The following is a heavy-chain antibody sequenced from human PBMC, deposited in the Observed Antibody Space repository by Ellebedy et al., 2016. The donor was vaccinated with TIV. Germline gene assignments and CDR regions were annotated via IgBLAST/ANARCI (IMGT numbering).Heavy chain of an antibody. V-gene: IGHV3-7*01. CDR1: GFTVTTNY. J-gene: IGHJ4*02. CDR3: VRGKGYCISTSCSPTNYFDY. Sequence: GESLKISCAASGFTVTTNYMNWVRQAPGKGLEWVANIEQDGSEKYFVDSVKGRFTISRDNAKNSLYLQMNSLRAEDTAVYYCVRGKGYCISTSCSPTNYFDYWGQGTLVTVSS. D-gene: IGHD2-2*01. CDR2: IEQDGSEK.